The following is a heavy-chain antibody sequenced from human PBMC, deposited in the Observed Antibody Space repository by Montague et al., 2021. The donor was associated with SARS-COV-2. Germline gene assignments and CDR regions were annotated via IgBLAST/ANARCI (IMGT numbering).Heavy chain of an antibody. Sequence: SETLSLTCTGAVRCGVVAVSCWAGVHQSPVQGLAWIVSLSYTGRTYYNPSLRSRVSFSMDTSKNHFSLSLSSVTVADTAVYFCARQLPSYCATNKCYPYYFDGWGRGALVTVSS. CDR1: VRCGVVAVSC. J-gene: IGHJ4*02. V-gene: IGHV4-39*01. CDR3: ARQLPSYCATNKCYPYYFDG. D-gene: IGHD2-8*01. CDR2: LSYTGRT.